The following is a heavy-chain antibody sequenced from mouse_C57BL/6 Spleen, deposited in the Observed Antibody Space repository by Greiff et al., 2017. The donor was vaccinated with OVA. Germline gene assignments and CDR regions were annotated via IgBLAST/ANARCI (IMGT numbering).Heavy chain of an antibody. CDR1: GFTFSSYA. Sequence: EVQLVESGEGLVKPGGSLKLSCAASGFTFSSYAMSWVRQTPEKRLEWVAYISSGGDYIYYADTVKGRFTISRDNARNTLYLQMSSLKSEDTAMYYCTREDYGNYGFAYWGQGTLVTVSA. V-gene: IGHV5-9-1*02. D-gene: IGHD2-1*01. CDR3: TREDYGNYGFAY. CDR2: ISSGGDYI. J-gene: IGHJ3*01.